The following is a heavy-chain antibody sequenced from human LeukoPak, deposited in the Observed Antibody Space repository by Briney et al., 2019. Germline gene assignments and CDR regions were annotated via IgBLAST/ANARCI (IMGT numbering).Heavy chain of an antibody. J-gene: IGHJ4*02. V-gene: IGHV1-2*02. Sequence: ASVKVSCKASGYTFTGYYIHWVRQAPGQGLEWMGWINPHSGGTNYAQKFQGRVTMTRDTSITTAYMELSSLTSDDTAVYYCASSLELLSYFDFWGQGTLVSVSS. CDR2: INPHSGGT. CDR1: GYTFTGYY. D-gene: IGHD3-3*01. CDR3: ASSLELLSYFDF.